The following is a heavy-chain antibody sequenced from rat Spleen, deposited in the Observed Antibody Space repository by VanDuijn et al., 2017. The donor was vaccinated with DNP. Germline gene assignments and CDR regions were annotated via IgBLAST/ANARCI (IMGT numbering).Heavy chain of an antibody. Sequence: QVQLKESGPGLVQPSQTLSLTCKVSGFSLTSNSVAWVRQPPGKGLEWLAAVSNAGNTYYNSALKSRLSISRDTSKSQVFLKMNSLQTEDTAMYFCARSDFYDGSFYSGYLDYWGQGVMVTVSS. D-gene: IGHD1-12*02. J-gene: IGHJ2*01. CDR2: VSNAGNT. V-gene: IGHV2-6*01. CDR3: ARSDFYDGSFYSGYLDY. CDR1: GFSLTSNS.